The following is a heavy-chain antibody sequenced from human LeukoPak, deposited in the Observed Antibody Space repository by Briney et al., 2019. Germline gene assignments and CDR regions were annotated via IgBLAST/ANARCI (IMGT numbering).Heavy chain of an antibody. CDR3: ARAGQDYYDSSGYLDY. CDR2: IYYSGST. D-gene: IGHD3-22*01. Sequence: SQTLSLTCTVSGGSISSGGYYWSWIRQPPGKGLEWIGYIYYSGSTYYNPSLKSRVTISVDTSKNQFSLKLGSVTAADTAVYYCARAGQDYYDSSGYLDYWGQGTLVTVSS. J-gene: IGHJ4*02. V-gene: IGHV4-31*03. CDR1: GGSISSGGYY.